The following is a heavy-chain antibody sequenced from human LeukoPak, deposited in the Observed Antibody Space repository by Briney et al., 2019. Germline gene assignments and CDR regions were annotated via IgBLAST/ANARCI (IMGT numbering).Heavy chain of an antibody. V-gene: IGHV4-31*03. CDR3: ASVIAVAGCFDY. CDR2: IYYSGST. CDR1: GGSISSGGYY. Sequence: SETLSLTCTVSGGSISSGGYYWSWIRQHPGEGLEWIGYIYYSGSTYYNPSLKSRVTISVDTSKNQFSLKLSSVTAADTAVYYCASVIAVAGCFDYWGQGTLVTVSS. D-gene: IGHD6-19*01. J-gene: IGHJ4*02.